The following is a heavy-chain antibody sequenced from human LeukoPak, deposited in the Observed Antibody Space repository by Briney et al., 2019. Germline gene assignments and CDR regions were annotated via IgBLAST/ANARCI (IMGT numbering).Heavy chain of an antibody. CDR2: IYSGGST. CDR3: ARDLEANAFDI. J-gene: IGHJ3*02. Sequence: GGSLRLSCATSGFTFRNYWMHWVRQAPGKGLEWVSVIYSGGSTYYADSVKGRFTISRDNSKNTLYLQMNSLRAEDTAVYYCARDLEANAFDIWGQGTMVTVSS. CDR1: GFTFRNYW. V-gene: IGHV3-53*01.